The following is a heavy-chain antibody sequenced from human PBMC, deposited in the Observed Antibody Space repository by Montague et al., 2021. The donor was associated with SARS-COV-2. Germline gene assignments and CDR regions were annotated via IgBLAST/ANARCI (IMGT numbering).Heavy chain of an antibody. CDR3: ARRRLREDYFDF. CDR1: GDSVSSSDYD. J-gene: IGHJ4*02. Sequence: SETLSLTCTVSGDSVSSSDYDWVWIRQPPGKGLEWLGIVYYSGYSYYNPSVEGRVTMSIDASKNQFSLKLNSLTATDTAIYHCARRRLREDYFDFWGQGTLVTVSS. D-gene: IGHD4-17*01. V-gene: IGHV4-39*01. CDR2: VYYSGYS.